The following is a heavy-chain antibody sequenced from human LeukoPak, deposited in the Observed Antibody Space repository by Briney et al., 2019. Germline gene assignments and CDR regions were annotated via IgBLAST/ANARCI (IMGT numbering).Heavy chain of an antibody. V-gene: IGHV3-30*02. CDR3: AKGDDILTGYLSYFDY. J-gene: IGHJ4*02. CDR2: IRYDGSNK. CDR1: GFTFSSYG. D-gene: IGHD3-9*01. Sequence: SGGSLRLSCAASGFTFSSYGMHWVRQAPGKGLEWVAFIRYDGSNKYYADSVKGRFTISRDNSKNTLYLQMNSLRAEDTAVYYCAKGDDILTGYLSYFDYWGQGTLVTVSS.